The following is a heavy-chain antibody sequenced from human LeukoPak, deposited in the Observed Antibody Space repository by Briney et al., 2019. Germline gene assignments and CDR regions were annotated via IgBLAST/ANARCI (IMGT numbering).Heavy chain of an antibody. CDR3: AKDRVYDYDSSGYYRPLGGFDY. J-gene: IGHJ4*02. CDR2: ISGSGGST. D-gene: IGHD3-22*01. Sequence: GGSLRLSCAASGFTFSSYAMSWVRQAPGKGLEWVSAISGSGGSTYYADSVKGRFTISRDNSKDTLYLQMNSLRAEDTAVYYCAKDRVYDYDSSGYYRPLGGFDYWGEGNLVTVSS. V-gene: IGHV3-23*01. CDR1: GFTFSSYA.